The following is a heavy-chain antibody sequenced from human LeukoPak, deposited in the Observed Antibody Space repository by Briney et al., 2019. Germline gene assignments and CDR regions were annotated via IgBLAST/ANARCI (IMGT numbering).Heavy chain of an antibody. CDR2: IYWDDDK. Sequence: ESGPTLVNPTQTLTLTCTFSGFSLSTSGVGVGWIRQPPGKALEWLALIYWDDDKRYSPSLKSRLTITKDTSKNQVVLTMTNVDPVDTATYYCAHRLGYSSSWYWFDPWGQGTLVTVSS. V-gene: IGHV2-5*02. J-gene: IGHJ5*02. CDR1: GFSLSTSGVG. CDR3: AHRLGYSSSWYWFDP. D-gene: IGHD6-13*01.